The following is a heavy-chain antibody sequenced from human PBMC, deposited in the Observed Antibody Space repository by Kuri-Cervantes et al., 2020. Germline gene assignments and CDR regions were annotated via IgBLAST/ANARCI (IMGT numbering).Heavy chain of an antibody. CDR2: IRSKAYGGTT. V-gene: IGHV3-49*03. J-gene: IGHJ6*02. CDR1: GFTFGDYA. CDR3: ARDRVCTHGMDV. Sequence: GGSLRLCCTASGFTFGDYAMSWFRQAPGKGLEWVGFIRSKAYGGTTEYAASVKGRFTISRDDSKSIAYLQMNSLRAEDTAVYYCARDRVCTHGMDVWDQGTTVTVSS. D-gene: IGHD3-10*01.